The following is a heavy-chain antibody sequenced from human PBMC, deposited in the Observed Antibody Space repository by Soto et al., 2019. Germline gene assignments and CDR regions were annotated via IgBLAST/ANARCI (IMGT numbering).Heavy chain of an antibody. Sequence: PVGSLRLSCAASGFTFSSYWMSWVRQAPGKGLEWVANIKQDGSEKYYVDSVKGRFTISRDNAKNSLYLQMNSLRAEDTAVYYCAREQYYGSGPNWFDPWGQGTLVTVSS. D-gene: IGHD3-10*01. CDR1: GFTFSSYW. CDR3: AREQYYGSGPNWFDP. CDR2: IKQDGSEK. J-gene: IGHJ5*02. V-gene: IGHV3-7*03.